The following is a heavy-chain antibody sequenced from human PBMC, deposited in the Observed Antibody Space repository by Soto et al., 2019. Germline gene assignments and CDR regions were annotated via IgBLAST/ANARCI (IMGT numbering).Heavy chain of an antibody. V-gene: IGHV1-18*04. CDR3: ASQFSRELRTQENRDAFAI. Sequence: ASVKVSCKASGDTFTIYGISWVRQSPGPGLEWMGWIIAYNGNTNYAQKLQGRVTMTTDTSTSTAYTELRSPRSDDTAVYYCASQFSRELRTQENRDAFAIWGQGTMVTVSS. J-gene: IGHJ3*02. CDR2: IIAYNGNT. CDR1: GDTFTIYG. D-gene: IGHD1-7*01.